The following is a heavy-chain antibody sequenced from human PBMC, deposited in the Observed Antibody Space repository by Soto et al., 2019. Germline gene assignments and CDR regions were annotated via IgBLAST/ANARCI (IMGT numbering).Heavy chain of an antibody. J-gene: IGHJ6*03. CDR1: GGSISSGGYY. CDR2: IYYSGST. Sequence: SETLSLTCTVSGGSISSGGYYWSWIRQHPGKGLEWIGYIYYSGSTYYNPSLKSRVTMSVDTSKNQFSLKLSSVTAEDTAVYYCARESSSSWYYYYMDVWGKGTTVTVSS. V-gene: IGHV4-31*03. D-gene: IGHD6-13*01. CDR3: ARESSSSWYYYYMDV.